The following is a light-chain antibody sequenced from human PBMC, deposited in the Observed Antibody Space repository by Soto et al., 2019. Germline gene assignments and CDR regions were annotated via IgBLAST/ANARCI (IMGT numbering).Light chain of an antibody. CDR1: QSISNW. J-gene: IGKJ2*01. CDR3: QQYNSYPYT. CDR2: KAS. V-gene: IGKV1-5*03. Sequence: DIQMTQSPSTLSGSVGDRVTITCRASQSISNWLAWYQQKPGKAPKLLIYKASTLESGVPSRFSGSGSGTEFTLTISSLQPDDFATFYCQQYNSYPYTFGQGTKVEIK.